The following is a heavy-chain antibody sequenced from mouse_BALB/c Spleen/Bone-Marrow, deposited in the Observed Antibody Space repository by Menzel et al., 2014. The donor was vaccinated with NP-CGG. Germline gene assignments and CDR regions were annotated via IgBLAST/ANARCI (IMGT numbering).Heavy chain of an antibody. J-gene: IGHJ1*01. V-gene: IGHV7-3*02. CDR2: IRNKADGYTT. CDR1: GFTFTDYY. Sequence: VMLVESGGGLVQPGGSLRLSCAPSGFTFTDYYMSWVRQTPGKALEWLGFIRNKADGYTTDYSVSVKGRFTISRDNSQSILYLQMNTLRAEDSATYYCARDENYDIYWYFDVWGAGTTVTVSS. CDR3: ARDENYDIYWYFDV. D-gene: IGHD1-1*01.